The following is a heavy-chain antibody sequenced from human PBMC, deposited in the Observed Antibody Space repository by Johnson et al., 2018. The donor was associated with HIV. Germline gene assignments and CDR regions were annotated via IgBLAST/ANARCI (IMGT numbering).Heavy chain of an antibody. CDR2: ISWNSGSI. V-gene: IGHV3-9*01. CDR1: GFTFDDYA. CDR3: AIDCGGDCYSGSGAFDI. D-gene: IGHD2-21*01. Sequence: QLVESGGGVVRPGGSLRLSCAASGFTFDDYAMHWVRQAPGKGLEWVSGISWNSGSIGYADSVKGRFTISRDNAKNSLYLQMNSLRAEDTALYYCAIDCGGDCYSGSGAFDIWGQGTMVTVSS. J-gene: IGHJ3*02.